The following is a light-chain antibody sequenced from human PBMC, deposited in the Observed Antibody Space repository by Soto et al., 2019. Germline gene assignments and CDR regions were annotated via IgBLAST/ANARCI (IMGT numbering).Light chain of an antibody. CDR3: QHYGSSPWT. Sequence: EIVSTQSPGTLALSPGERASLSCGASQTVGSTYVAWYQQKPGLAPRLPIYDACSRATAIPDRFSGSGSGTDFTLPSSRLEPEDFAVYYCQHYGSSPWTFGQGTKVEL. CDR2: DAC. J-gene: IGKJ1*01. CDR1: QTVGSTY. V-gene: IGKV3D-20*01.